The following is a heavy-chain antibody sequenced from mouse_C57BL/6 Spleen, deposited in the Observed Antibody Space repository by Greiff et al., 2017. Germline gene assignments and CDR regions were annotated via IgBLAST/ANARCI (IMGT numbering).Heavy chain of an antibody. CDR2: IDPSDSET. D-gene: IGHD3-2*02. CDR3: AIGAQATFYAMDY. Sequence: VQLQQSGAELVRPGSSVKLSCKASGYTFTSYWMHWVKQRPIQGLEWIGNIDPSDSETHYNQKFKNKATLTVDKSSITAYMQLSSLTSEDSAVYYCAIGAQATFYAMDYWGQGTSVTVSS. CDR1: GYTFTSYW. J-gene: IGHJ4*01. V-gene: IGHV1-52*01.